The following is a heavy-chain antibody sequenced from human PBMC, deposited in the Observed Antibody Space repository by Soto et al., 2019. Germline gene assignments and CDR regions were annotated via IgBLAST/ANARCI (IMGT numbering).Heavy chain of an antibody. CDR3: AREKLYYGMDV. CDR2: IYYSGST. J-gene: IGHJ6*02. CDR1: GGSISSYY. V-gene: IGHV4-59*01. Sequence: TSETLSLTCTVSGGSISSYYWSWIRQPPGKGLEWIGYIYYSGSTNYNPSLKSRVTISVDTSKNQFSLKLSSVTAADTAVYYCAREKLYYGMDVWGQGTTVTVSS.